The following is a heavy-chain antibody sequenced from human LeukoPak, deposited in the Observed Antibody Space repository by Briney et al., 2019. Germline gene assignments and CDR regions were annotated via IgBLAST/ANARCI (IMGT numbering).Heavy chain of an antibody. D-gene: IGHD3-10*01. Sequence: GGSLRLSCGTSGFTFSSYSMSWVRQAPGKGLEWASYISTSSSTIYYADSVKGRFTISRDNSKNRLYLQMNSLRAEDTAVYYCAKRPRGNYLDPFDYWGQGTLVTVSS. J-gene: IGHJ4*02. CDR2: ISTSSSTI. V-gene: IGHV3-48*01. CDR1: GFTFSSYS. CDR3: AKRPRGNYLDPFDY.